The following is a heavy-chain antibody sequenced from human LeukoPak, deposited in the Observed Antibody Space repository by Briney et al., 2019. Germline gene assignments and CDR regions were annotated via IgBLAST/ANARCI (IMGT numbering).Heavy chain of an antibody. Sequence: ASVKVSCKASGYTFTNYGITWVRQAPGQGLEWMAWISVNNGNANYAQKFQGRGTVTTDTSTSTAYLELRSLRSDDTAVYYCARDRGYGDYVPGMDVGGQGTTVTVSS. CDR1: GYTFTNYG. CDR3: ARDRGYGDYVPGMDV. CDR2: ISVNNGNA. J-gene: IGHJ6*02. D-gene: IGHD4-17*01. V-gene: IGHV1-18*04.